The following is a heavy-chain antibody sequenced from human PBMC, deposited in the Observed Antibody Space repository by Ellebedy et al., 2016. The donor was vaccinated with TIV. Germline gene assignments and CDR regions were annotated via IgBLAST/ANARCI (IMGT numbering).Heavy chain of an antibody. Sequence: GESLKISCEASGFSFTNYWIGWVRQLPGKGLEWMGIIFPADSDVEYNPSFQGQVTVSADKSLNTAYLHWRILQAADSAMSYCARGGGFDGWGSHTFDYWGQGTLVTVSS. V-gene: IGHV5-51*01. CDR2: IFPADSDV. CDR3: ARGGGFDGWGSHTFDY. J-gene: IGHJ4*02. CDR1: GFSFTNYW. D-gene: IGHD3-10*01.